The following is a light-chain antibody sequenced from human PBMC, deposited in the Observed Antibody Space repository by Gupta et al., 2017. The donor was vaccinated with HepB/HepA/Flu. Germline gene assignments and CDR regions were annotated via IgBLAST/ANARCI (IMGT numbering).Light chain of an antibody. V-gene: IGLV2-14*01. CDR1: SSDVGGYNY. J-gene: IGLJ1*01. CDR3: TSYTSSGTYV. Sequence: QSALTQPASVSGSPGQSITISCTGTSSDVGGYNYVSWYQQHPGKAPKLMIYDVSNRPSGVSNRFSGSKSGNTASLTISGLQAEDEGDDYCTSYTSSGTYVFGTGTEVTVL. CDR2: DVS.